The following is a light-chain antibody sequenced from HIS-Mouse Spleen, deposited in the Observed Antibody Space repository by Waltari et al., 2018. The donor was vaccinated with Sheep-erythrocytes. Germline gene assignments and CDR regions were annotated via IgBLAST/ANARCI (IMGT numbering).Light chain of an antibody. CDR2: EGS. V-gene: IGLV2-23*01. J-gene: IGLJ3*02. CDR3: CSYAGSSTPWV. Sequence: QSALTQPASVSASPGQSITISCPGTSSAVGSYNLVSWYPHHPGKAPKLMIYEGSNRPSGVSNRFSGSKSGNTASLTISGLQAEDEADYYCCSYAGSSTPWVFGGGTKLTVL. CDR1: SSAVGSYNL.